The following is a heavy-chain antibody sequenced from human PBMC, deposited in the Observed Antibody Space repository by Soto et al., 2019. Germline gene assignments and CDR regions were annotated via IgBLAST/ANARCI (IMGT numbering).Heavy chain of an antibody. CDR2: VYYSGST. V-gene: IGHV4-59*11. CDR1: GGSFSSHY. J-gene: IGHJ4*02. CDR3: AREETGAADY. Sequence: SLTCTVSGGSFSSHYWSWIRQPPGKGLEWIGYVYYSGSTSYNPSLKSRVRISVDASKDQFSLQLSSLTAADTAVYYCAREETGAADYWGPGALVTVSS. D-gene: IGHD7-27*01.